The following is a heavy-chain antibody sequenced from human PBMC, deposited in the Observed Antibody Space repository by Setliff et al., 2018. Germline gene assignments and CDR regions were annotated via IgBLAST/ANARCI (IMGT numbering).Heavy chain of an antibody. CDR3: VRQPRTYVAAGPPFEY. CDR2: INHSGST. D-gene: IGHD6-19*01. Sequence: SETLSLTCAVSGASFSDYYWTWIRQSPGKGLEWIGEINHSGSTNYNPSLKSRVTISMDTSKNHFSLKLSSVTAADTAVYYCVRQPRTYVAAGPPFEYWGQGTLVTVSS. J-gene: IGHJ4*02. CDR1: GASFSDYY. V-gene: IGHV4-34*01.